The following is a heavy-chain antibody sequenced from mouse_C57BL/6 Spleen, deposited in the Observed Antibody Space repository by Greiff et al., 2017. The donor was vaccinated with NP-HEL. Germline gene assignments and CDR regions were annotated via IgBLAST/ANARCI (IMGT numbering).Heavy chain of an antibody. V-gene: IGHV1-82*01. CDR3: ARKGDGSGCGWYFDD. CDR2: IYPGGGDT. CDR1: GYAFSSSW. D-gene: IGHD6-1*01. Sequence: VKLQQSGPELVKPGASVKISCTASGYAFSSSWMNWVKQRPGKGLEWIGRIYPGGGDTNYNGKFKGKVTLTADKSSSTRYMQLSSLTSEDSAVYFCARKGDGSGCGWYFDDWGTGTTVTVSS. J-gene: IGHJ1*03.